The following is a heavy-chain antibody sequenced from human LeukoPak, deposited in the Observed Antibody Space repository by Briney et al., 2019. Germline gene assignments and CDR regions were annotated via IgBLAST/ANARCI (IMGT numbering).Heavy chain of an antibody. D-gene: IGHD3-22*01. CDR1: GGSFSGYY. Sequence: SETLSLTCAVYGGSFSGYYWSWIRQPPGKGLEWIGEINHSGSTNYSPSLKSRVTISVDTSKNQFSLKLSSVTAADTAVYYCARGGPRDSSGYYPDFDYWGQGTLVTVSS. J-gene: IGHJ4*02. CDR3: ARGGPRDSSGYYPDFDY. V-gene: IGHV4-34*01. CDR2: INHSGST.